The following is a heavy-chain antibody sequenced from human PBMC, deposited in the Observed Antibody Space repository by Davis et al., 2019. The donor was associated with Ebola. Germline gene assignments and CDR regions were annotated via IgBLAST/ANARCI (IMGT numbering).Heavy chain of an antibody. Sequence: MPSETLSLTCAVSGGSISSGGYPWSWIRQPPGKGLEWIGYIYHSGSTYYNPSLKSRVTISVDTSKNQFSLKLSSVTAADTAVYYCASLGTSYWGQGTLVTVSS. CDR2: IYHSGST. D-gene: IGHD7-27*01. CDR3: ASLGTSY. CDR1: GGSISSGGYP. J-gene: IGHJ4*02. V-gene: IGHV4-30-2*02.